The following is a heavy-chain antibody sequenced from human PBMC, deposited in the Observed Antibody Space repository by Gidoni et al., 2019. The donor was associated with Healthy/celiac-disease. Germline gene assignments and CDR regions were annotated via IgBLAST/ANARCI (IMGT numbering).Heavy chain of an antibody. D-gene: IGHD3-3*01. V-gene: IGHV3-74*01. Sequence: EVQLVESGGGLVQPGSSLRLSCAASVFTFSSYWMHWVRQAPGKGLVWVSRINSDGSSTSYADSVKGRFTISRDNAKNTLYLQMNSLRAEDTAVYYCARYRGYDFWSGYYTPYYGMDVWGQGTTVTVSS. CDR1: VFTFSSYW. CDR3: ARYRGYDFWSGYYTPYYGMDV. CDR2: INSDGSST. J-gene: IGHJ6*02.